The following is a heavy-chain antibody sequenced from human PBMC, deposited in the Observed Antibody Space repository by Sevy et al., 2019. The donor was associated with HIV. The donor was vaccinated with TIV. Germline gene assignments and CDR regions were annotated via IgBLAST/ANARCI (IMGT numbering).Heavy chain of an antibody. V-gene: IGHV3-53*01. CDR2: IYSGDST. CDR3: ARLSVYYYDSSGYYTTGHAFDI. D-gene: IGHD3-22*01. Sequence: GESLKISCAASGFSVSNSYMSWVRQAPGKGLQWVSVIYSGDSTYYTDSVKGRFTISRDNSKNRLYLQMNSLRAEDTAVYYCARLSVYYYDSSGYYTTGHAFDIWGQGTMVTVSS. J-gene: IGHJ3*02. CDR1: GFSVSNSY.